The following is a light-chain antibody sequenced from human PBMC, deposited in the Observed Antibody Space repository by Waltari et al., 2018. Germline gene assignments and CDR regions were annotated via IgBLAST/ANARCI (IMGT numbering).Light chain of an antibody. CDR1: QSGGSSN. CDR3: QQHGTLPAT. J-gene: IGKJ1*01. V-gene: IGKV3-20*01. Sequence: EIVLTQSPGTASLSPGARVTLSCRASQSGGSSNLAWYQQKPGQAPRLVIYRASMRATSNPDRVSGSWSGTDFSLSISRLAPEDFAVYYCQQHGTLPATFGQGTKVEIK. CDR2: RAS.